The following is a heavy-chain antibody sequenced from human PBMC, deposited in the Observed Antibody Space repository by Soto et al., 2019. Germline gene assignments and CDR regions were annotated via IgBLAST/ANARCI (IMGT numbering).Heavy chain of an antibody. CDR3: ARLATGTTGAFDY. Sequence: QVQLVQSGAEVKKPGASVQVSCKASGYTFTSYAMHWVRQAPGQRLEWMGWINAGNGNTKYSQKFQGRVTITRDTSASTAYMELSSLRSEDTAVYYCARLATGTTGAFDYWGQGTLVTVSS. CDR1: GYTFTSYA. J-gene: IGHJ4*02. V-gene: IGHV1-3*01. CDR2: INAGNGNT. D-gene: IGHD1-1*01.